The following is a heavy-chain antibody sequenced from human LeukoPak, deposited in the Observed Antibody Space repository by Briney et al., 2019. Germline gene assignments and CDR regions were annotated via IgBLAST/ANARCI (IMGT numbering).Heavy chain of an antibody. Sequence: VASVKVSCKASGGTFSSYAISWVRQAPGQGLEWMGGIIPIFGTANYAQKFQGRVTITADESTSTAYMELSSLRSEGTAVYYCATRGITIFGAVIRNWFDPWGQGTLVTVSS. J-gene: IGHJ5*02. V-gene: IGHV1-69*01. CDR2: IIPIFGTA. CDR3: ATRGITIFGAVIRNWFDP. D-gene: IGHD3-3*01. CDR1: GGTFSSYA.